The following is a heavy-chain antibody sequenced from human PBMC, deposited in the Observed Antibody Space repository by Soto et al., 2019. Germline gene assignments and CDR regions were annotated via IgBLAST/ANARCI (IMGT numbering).Heavy chain of an antibody. CDR2: IYYSGST. Sequence: SETLSLTCTVSDGSISSGGYYWSWIRQHPGKGLEWIGYIYYSGSTYYNPSLKSRVTISVDTSKNQFSLKLSSVTAADTAVYYCARDGTNSANTSGHWFDTWGQRTLVPVSS. CDR3: ARDGTNSANTSGHWFDT. V-gene: IGHV4-31*03. CDR1: DGSISSGGYY. D-gene: IGHD1-1*01. J-gene: IGHJ5*02.